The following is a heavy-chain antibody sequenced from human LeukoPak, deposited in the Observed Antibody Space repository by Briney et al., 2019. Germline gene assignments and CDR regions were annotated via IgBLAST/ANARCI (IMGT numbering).Heavy chain of an antibody. CDR1: GFTFSRHG. CDR2: ISPSGDIL. D-gene: IGHD6-19*01. V-gene: IGHV3-23*01. Sequence: GGSLRLSCAASGFTFSRHGINWVRQAPGKGLEWVSGISPSGDILYYADSVKGHFTISRDNFKNTLYLQMNSLRAEDTAVYYCAKSASFVAGLFDYWGQGTLVTVSS. CDR3: AKSASFVAGLFDY. J-gene: IGHJ4*02.